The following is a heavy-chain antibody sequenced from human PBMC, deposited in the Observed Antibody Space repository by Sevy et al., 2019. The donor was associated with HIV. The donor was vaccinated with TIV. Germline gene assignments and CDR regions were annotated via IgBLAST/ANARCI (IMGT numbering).Heavy chain of an antibody. CDR1: GFTFSSYS. Sequence: GGSLRLSCAASGFTFSSYSMNWVRQAPGKGLEWVSSISSSSSYIYNADSVKGRFTISRDNAKNSLYLQMNSLRAEDTAVYYCARDGGRYCSSTSCPSYYYYGMDVWGQGTTVTVSS. CDR3: ARDGGRYCSSTSCPSYYYYGMDV. D-gene: IGHD2-2*01. V-gene: IGHV3-21*01. CDR2: ISSSSSYI. J-gene: IGHJ6*02.